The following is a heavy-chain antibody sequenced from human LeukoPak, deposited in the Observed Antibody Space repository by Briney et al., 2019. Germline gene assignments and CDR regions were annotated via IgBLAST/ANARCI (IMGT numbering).Heavy chain of an antibody. CDR1: GGSISSYY. Sequence: SETLSLTCTVSGGSISSYYWSWIRQPAGKGLEWIGRIYTSGSTNYNPSLKRRVTMSVDTSKNQSSLQLRPVTAAATAVYYCARDGSSGWHYYYYYMDVWGKGTTVTVSS. D-gene: IGHD6-19*01. CDR3: ARDGSSGWHYYYYYMDV. CDR2: IYTSGST. J-gene: IGHJ6*03. V-gene: IGHV4-4*07.